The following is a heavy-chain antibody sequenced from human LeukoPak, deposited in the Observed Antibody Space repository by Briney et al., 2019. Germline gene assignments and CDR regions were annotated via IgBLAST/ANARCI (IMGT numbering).Heavy chain of an antibody. D-gene: IGHD1-26*01. Sequence: SETLSLTCAVYGGSFSGYYWSWIRQPPGEGLEWIGEINHSGSTNYNPSLKSRVTISVDTSKNQFSLKLSSVTAADTAVYYCARIGVGRAFDYWGQGTLVTVSS. CDR2: INHSGST. CDR3: ARIGVGRAFDY. V-gene: IGHV4-34*01. CDR1: GGSFSGYY. J-gene: IGHJ4*02.